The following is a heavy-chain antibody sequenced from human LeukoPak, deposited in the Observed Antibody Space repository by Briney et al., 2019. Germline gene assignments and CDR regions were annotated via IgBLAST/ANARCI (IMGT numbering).Heavy chain of an antibody. D-gene: IGHD6-6*01. V-gene: IGHV3-74*01. Sequence: GGSLRLSCAASGFTFSSYWTHWVRQAPGKGLVWVSRINTDGSSTSYADSVKGRFTISRDNAKNTLYLQMNSLRAEDTAVYYCARSQTSHNFDYWGQGTLVTVSS. J-gene: IGHJ4*02. CDR2: INTDGSST. CDR1: GFTFSSYW. CDR3: ARSQTSHNFDY.